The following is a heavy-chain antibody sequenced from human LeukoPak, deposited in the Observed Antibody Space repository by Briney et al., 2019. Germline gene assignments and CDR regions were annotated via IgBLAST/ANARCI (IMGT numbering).Heavy chain of an antibody. Sequence: AGGSLRLSCAASGFTFSNYDMHWVRQAPGKGLEWVAVIWFDGSNKFYADSVKGRFTISRDNSKNTLYLQMNSLRAEDTAVYYCARYYYDSSGHPYGMDVWGQGTTVTVSS. CDR3: ARYYYDSSGHPYGMDV. CDR1: GFTFSNYD. CDR2: IWFDGSNK. D-gene: IGHD3-22*01. J-gene: IGHJ6*02. V-gene: IGHV3-33*01.